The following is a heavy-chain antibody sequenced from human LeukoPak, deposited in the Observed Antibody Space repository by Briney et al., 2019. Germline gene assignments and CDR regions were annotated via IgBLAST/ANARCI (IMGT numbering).Heavy chain of an antibody. D-gene: IGHD3-10*01. V-gene: IGHV3-21*01. CDR3: AREDASGSYYRSLDY. Sequence: GGSLRLSCAASGFTFSTYTMNWVRQAPGKGLEWVSSITISSRYIYYADSVKGRFTISRDNAKTSLFLHMNALRAEDTAVYYCAREDASGSYYRSLDYWGQGTLVTVSS. CDR1: GFTFSTYT. CDR2: ITISSRYI. J-gene: IGHJ4*02.